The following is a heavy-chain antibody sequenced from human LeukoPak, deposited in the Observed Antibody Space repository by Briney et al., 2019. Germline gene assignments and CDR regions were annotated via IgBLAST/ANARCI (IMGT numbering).Heavy chain of an antibody. V-gene: IGHV3-23*01. CDR1: GFTFNSYG. D-gene: IGHD6-25*01. Sequence: GGSLRLSCAASGFTFNSYGMTWVRQAPGKGLEWVSGLSGSDGSTYYADSVKGRFTISRDNSKNTLYLQMNSLRAEDTAVYYCAKDYSNGWQDYLDYWGQGTLVTVSS. J-gene: IGHJ4*02. CDR3: AKDYSNGWQDYLDY. CDR2: LSGSDGST.